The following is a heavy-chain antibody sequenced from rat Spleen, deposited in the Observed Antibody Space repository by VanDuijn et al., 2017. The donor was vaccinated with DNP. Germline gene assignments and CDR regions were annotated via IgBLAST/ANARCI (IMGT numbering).Heavy chain of an antibody. Sequence: EVQLVESGGGLVQPGNSLKLSCADSGFTFSDYAMAWVRQAPAKGLEWVASISSGGDITYYRDSVKGRFTISRDNAQNTQYLQMDSLRSEDTATYYCASPSQGAMDAWGQGTSVTVSS. V-gene: IGHV5S13*01. J-gene: IGHJ4*01. CDR2: ISSGGDIT. CDR1: GFTFSDYA. CDR3: ASPSQGAMDA.